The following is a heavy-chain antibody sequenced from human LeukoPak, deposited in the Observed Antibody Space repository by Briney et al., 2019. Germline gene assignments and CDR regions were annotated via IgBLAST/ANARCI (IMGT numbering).Heavy chain of an antibody. D-gene: IGHD3-10*01. CDR1: GGTFSSYA. J-gene: IGHJ4*02. CDR2: IIPILGIA. Sequence: SVKVSCKASGGTFSSYAISWVRQAPGQGLEWMGRIIPILGIANYAQKFQGRVTITADKSTSTAYMELSSLRSEDTAVYYCAREPNGSRNNTTDYWGQGTLVTVSS. CDR3: AREPNGSRNNTTDY. V-gene: IGHV1-69*04.